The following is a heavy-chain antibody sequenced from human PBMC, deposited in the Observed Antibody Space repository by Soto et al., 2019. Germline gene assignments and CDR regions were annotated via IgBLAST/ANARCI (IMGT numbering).Heavy chain of an antibody. CDR3: ARVYDDIWGPYLSGQY. V-gene: IGHV1-18*04. D-gene: IGHD3-16*02. CDR1: GYTFADYG. CDR2: IASNTGNT. Sequence: QVQLIQSGPEVKRPGASVKLSCKASGYTFADYGIIWVREAPGQGLEWVAWIASNTGNTDYARNLRGRVTVTTDTYTNTAFLDLRSLTSDDRAFYYCARVYDDIWGPYLSGQYWGQGTLVTVSS. J-gene: IGHJ4*02.